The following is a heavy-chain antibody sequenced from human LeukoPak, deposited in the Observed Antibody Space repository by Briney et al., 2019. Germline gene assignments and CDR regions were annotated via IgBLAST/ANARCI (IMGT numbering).Heavy chain of an antibody. J-gene: IGHJ4*02. V-gene: IGHV3-53*01. D-gene: IGHD5-24*01. CDR3: ARGVEMATNPAGVGY. Sequence: GGSLRLSCAASGFTVSSNYMSWVRQAPGKGLEWVSVIYSGGSTYYADSVKGRFAISRDNSKNTLYLQMNSLRAEDTAVYYCARGVEMATNPAGVGYWGQGTLVTVSS. CDR2: IYSGGST. CDR1: GFTVSSNY.